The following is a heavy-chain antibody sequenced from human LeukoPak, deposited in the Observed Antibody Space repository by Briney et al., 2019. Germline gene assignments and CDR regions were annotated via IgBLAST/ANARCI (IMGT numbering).Heavy chain of an antibody. CDR1: GGSISRSSSY. D-gene: IGHD3-22*01. Sequence: ASETLSLTCTVSGGSISRSSSYWGWIRQPPGKGLEWIGSIFYSGSTYYNPSLKSRVTISVDTSKNQFSLKLSSVTAADTAVYYCARDEYGSNGYRNAYWGQGTLVTVSS. J-gene: IGHJ4*02. CDR3: ARDEYGSNGYRNAY. CDR2: IFYSGST. V-gene: IGHV4-39*07.